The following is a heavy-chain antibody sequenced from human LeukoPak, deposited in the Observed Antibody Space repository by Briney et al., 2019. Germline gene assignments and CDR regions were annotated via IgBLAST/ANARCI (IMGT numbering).Heavy chain of an antibody. J-gene: IGHJ6*02. V-gene: IGHV4-59*08. CDR3: ARHIRWEWSYYYGMDV. D-gene: IGHD1-26*01. CDR2: IYYSGST. Sequence: SETLSLTCTVSGGSISSYYWSWIRQPPGMGLEWIGYIYYSGSTNYNPSLKSRVTISVDTSKNQFSLKLSSVTAADTAVYYCARHIRWEWSYYYGMDVWGQGTTVTVSS. CDR1: GGSISSYY.